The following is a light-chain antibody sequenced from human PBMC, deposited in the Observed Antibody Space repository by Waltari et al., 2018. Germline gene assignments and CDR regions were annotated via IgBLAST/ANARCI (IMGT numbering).Light chain of an antibody. CDR1: QRINNY. CDR3: QQTYNTPRT. CDR2: AAS. J-gene: IGKJ1*01. V-gene: IGKV1-39*01. Sequence: DIQMTQSPSPLSASVRDRVTITCRASQRINNYLHWYQQKPGQAPSLLIYAASTLHGGVPSRFSGSGSGTNFTLTISSLQPEDFASYFCQQTYNTPRTFGQGTKVEIK.